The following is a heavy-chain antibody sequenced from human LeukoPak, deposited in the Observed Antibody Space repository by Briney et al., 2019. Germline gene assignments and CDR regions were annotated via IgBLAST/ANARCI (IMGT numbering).Heavy chain of an antibody. CDR3: ATETIGRHYDY. J-gene: IGHJ4*02. CDR2: IGPTGTDR. V-gene: IGHV3-21*01. CDR1: GFTFSSCG. D-gene: IGHD1-14*01. Sequence: GGSLRLSCAASGFTFSSCGFNWVRQAPGKGLEWVSPIGPTGTDRYYADSVKGRFTISRDNAKNSMYLQMDSLRDEDTAVYYCATETIGRHYDYWGQGTLLTVSS.